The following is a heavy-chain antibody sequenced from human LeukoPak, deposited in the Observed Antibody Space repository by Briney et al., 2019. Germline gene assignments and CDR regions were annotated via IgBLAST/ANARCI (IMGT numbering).Heavy chain of an antibody. CDR1: GFTFSSYG. V-gene: IGHV3-30*18. J-gene: IGHJ4*02. D-gene: IGHD4-17*01. CDR2: ISYDGSNK. Sequence: GRSLRLSCAASGFTFSSYGMHWVRQAPGKGLEWVAVISYDGSNKYYADSVKGRFTISRDNSKNTLYPQMNSLRAEDTAVYYCAKSNTVTTNGRPSYYFDYWGQGTLVTVSS. CDR3: AKSNTVTTNGRPSYYFDY.